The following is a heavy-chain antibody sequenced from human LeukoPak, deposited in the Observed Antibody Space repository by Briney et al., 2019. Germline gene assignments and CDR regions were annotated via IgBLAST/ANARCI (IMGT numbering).Heavy chain of an antibody. Sequence: GGSLRLSCAASGFTFGNSWVHWVRQAPGNGLVWVSLINADGSTATYADSAKGRFTISRDNARNTLSLQMNSLTIEDTAVYYCVVVVEPPDSDGFDVWGQGTMITVSS. CDR1: GFTFGNSW. CDR2: INADGSTA. J-gene: IGHJ3*01. CDR3: VVVVEPPDSDGFDV. V-gene: IGHV3-74*01. D-gene: IGHD1-14*01.